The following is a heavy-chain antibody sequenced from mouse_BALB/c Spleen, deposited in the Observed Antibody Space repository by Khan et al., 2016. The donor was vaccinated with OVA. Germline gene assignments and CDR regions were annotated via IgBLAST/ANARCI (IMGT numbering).Heavy chain of an antibody. J-gene: IGHJ1*01. CDR2: ISSSGNYT. CDR3: ARPPITTVVATSYCFFDV. D-gene: IGHD1-1*01. V-gene: IGHV5-9-3*01. Sequence: EVELVESGGGLVKPGGSLKLSCVASGFTFSSYAMSWVRQTPEKRLEWVATISSSGNYTYYPDRVKGRFTISRDHAKNTLYLQLSSLRSEDTAIYYCARPPITTVVATSYCFFDVWGAGTTVTVSS. CDR1: GFTFSSYA.